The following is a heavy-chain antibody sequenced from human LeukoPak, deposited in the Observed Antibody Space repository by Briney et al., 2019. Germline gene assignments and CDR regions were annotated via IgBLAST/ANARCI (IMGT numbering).Heavy chain of an antibody. J-gene: IGHJ4*02. V-gene: IGHV3-74*01. Sequence: PGGPLRLSCVASGFAFSDSRMHWVRQAPGKGLEWVSRITRDGSSTAYADSVKGRFTVSRDNARTTLYLQMNSLRVEDTAVYFCAKSRRDFWGQGTLVTVPS. CDR2: ITRDGSST. CDR1: GFAFSDSR. CDR3: AKSRRDF.